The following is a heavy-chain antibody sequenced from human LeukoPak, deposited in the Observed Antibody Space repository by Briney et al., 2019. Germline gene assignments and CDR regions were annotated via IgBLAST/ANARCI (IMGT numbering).Heavy chain of an antibody. D-gene: IGHD7-27*01. Sequence: GGSLRLSCAATGFTFSSYNMNWVRQAPGKGLEWVTCISASSSFVYYADSVKGRITISRDNAKNSLYLQLNSLRAEDTAVYYCVRDFQEGDRLWFQEPNWGKIGIWGQGTMVTVSS. CDR2: ISASSSFV. CDR3: VRDFQEGDRLWFQEPNWGKIGI. V-gene: IGHV3-21*01. J-gene: IGHJ3*02. CDR1: GFTFSSYN.